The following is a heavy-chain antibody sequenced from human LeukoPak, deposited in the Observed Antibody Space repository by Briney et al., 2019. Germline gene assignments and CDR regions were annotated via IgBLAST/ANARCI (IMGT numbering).Heavy chain of an antibody. Sequence: GGSLRLSCAASGFTFDDYAMHWVRQAPGKGLEWVSGISWNSGSIGYADSVKGRFTISRDNAKNSLYLQMNSLRAEDMALYYCASGSGSGLLGYMDVWGKGTTVTVSS. CDR2: ISWNSGSI. CDR3: ASGSGSGLLGYMDV. CDR1: GFTFDDYA. J-gene: IGHJ6*03. V-gene: IGHV3-9*03. D-gene: IGHD1-26*01.